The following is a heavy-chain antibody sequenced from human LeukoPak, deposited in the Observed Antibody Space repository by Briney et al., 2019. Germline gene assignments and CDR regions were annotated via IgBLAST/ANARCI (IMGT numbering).Heavy chain of an antibody. J-gene: IGHJ4*02. CDR1: GGSISGYS. Sequence: PSETLSLTCTVPGGSISGYSWNWLRQTPGKGLEWIGYIYYSGNTNYNPSLKSRVTTSVDTTNNQFSLRLTSVTAADTAMYYCARGSNYDSSGYYHDYWGQGTLVTVSS. CDR2: IYYSGNT. D-gene: IGHD3-22*01. CDR3: ARGSNYDSSGYYHDY. V-gene: IGHV4-59*01.